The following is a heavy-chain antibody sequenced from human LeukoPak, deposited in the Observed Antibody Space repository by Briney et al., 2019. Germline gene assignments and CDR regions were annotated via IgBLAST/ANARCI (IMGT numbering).Heavy chain of an antibody. V-gene: IGHV3-7*04. CDR2: IKQDGSEK. CDR3: ARDPDY. Sequence: GGSLRLSYAASGFTFSSSWMRWVRQAPGKGLEWVANIKQDGSEKYYVDSVRGRFTISRDNAKNSLYLQMNSLRAEDTAVYYCARDPDYWGQGTLVTVSS. CDR1: GFTFSSSW. J-gene: IGHJ4*02.